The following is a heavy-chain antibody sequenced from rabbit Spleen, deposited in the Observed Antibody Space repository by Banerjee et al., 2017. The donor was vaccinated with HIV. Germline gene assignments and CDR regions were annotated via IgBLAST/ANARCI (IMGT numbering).Heavy chain of an antibody. CDR1: GIDFSAYG. Sequence: EPLAQAGGGLVQGGGSLQLSCKAFGIDFSAYGVSWVRQAPGKGLEWIACIDDGSSGFTYFATWAKGRFTISKTSSTTVTLQMSRLTAADTATYFCARDTASSFSSYGMDLWGPGTLVTVS. J-gene: IGHJ6*01. CDR2: IDDGSSGFT. CDR3: ARDTASSFSSYGMDL. D-gene: IGHD8-1*01. V-gene: IGHV1S45*01.